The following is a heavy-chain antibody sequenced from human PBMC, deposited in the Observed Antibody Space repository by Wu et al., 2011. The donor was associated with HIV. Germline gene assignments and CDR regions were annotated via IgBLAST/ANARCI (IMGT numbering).Heavy chain of an antibody. D-gene: IGHD3-22*01. V-gene: IGHV1-18*01. J-gene: IGHJ3*02. CDR1: GYIFTSYG. Sequence: QVQLVQSGAEVRKPGASVKVSCKASGYIFTSYGITWVRQAPGQGLEWMGWISVTNDNTNYAQKFQGRVTITADKSTSTAYMELSSLRSEDTAMYYCTRGLLYYYDRSGYQNDAFDIWGQGTMVTVSS. CDR2: ISVTNDNT. CDR3: TRGLLYYYDRSGYQNDAFDI.